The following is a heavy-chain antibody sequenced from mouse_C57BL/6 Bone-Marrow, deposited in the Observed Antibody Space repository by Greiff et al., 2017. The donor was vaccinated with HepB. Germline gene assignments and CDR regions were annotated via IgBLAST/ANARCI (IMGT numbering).Heavy chain of an antibody. CDR3: ALDGYPPYYAMDY. Sequence: QVQLQQSGAELVKPGASVKMSCKASGYTFTSYWITWVKQRPGQGLEWIGDIYPGSGSTNYNEKFKSKATLTVDTSSSTAYMQLSSLTSEDSAVYYCALDGYPPYYAMDYWGQGTSVTVSS. CDR1: GYTFTSYW. D-gene: IGHD2-3*01. J-gene: IGHJ4*01. V-gene: IGHV1-55*01. CDR2: IYPGSGST.